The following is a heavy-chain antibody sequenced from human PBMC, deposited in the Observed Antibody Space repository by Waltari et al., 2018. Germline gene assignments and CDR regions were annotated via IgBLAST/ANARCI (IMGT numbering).Heavy chain of an antibody. D-gene: IGHD3-16*01. J-gene: IGHJ4*02. Sequence: QVQMVESGGGVVQPGRSLTVSCAASGFSLSNYAMLWVRQAPGKGREWVALLSYDASGKFYADSVKGRCTISRDISTNTLYLQMNSLRADDTAIYYCAREIRGYYPSYWGQGTLVTVSS. CDR1: GFSLSNYA. CDR3: AREIRGYYPSY. V-gene: IGHV3-30*04. CDR2: LSYDASGK.